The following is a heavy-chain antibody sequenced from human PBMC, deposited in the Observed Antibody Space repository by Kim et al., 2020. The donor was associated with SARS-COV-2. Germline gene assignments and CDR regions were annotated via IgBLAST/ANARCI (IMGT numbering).Heavy chain of an antibody. CDR1: GGSFSGYY. CDR3: ARPRGAVAGKNKYFQH. J-gene: IGHJ1*01. CDR2: INHSGST. D-gene: IGHD6-19*01. Sequence: SETLSLTCAVYGGSFSGYYWSWIRQPPGKGLEWIGEINHSGSTNYNPSLKSRVTISVDTSKNQFSLKLSSVTAADTAVYYCARPRGAVAGKNKYFQHWGQGTLVTVSS. V-gene: IGHV4-34*01.